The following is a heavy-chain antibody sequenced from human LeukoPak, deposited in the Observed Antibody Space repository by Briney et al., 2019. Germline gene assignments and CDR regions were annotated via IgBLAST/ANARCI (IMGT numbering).Heavy chain of an antibody. Sequence: SETMSLTCTVSGGSISSYYWSWIRQPPGKGLEWIGYIYYSGSTNYNPSLKSRVTISVDTSKNQFSLKLSSVTAADTAVYYCARTWSAAGDDYWGQGTLVTVSS. D-gene: IGHD6-13*01. CDR2: IYYSGST. J-gene: IGHJ4*02. V-gene: IGHV4-59*01. CDR3: ARTWSAAGDDY. CDR1: GGSISSYY.